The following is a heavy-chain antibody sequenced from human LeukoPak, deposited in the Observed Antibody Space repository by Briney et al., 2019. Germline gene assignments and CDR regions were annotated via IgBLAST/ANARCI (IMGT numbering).Heavy chain of an antibody. CDR1: GGSISTYY. CDR3: ARGGGYASPIGY. V-gene: IGHV4-59*01. Sequence: SETLSLTCILSGGSISTYYWSWIRQPPWNGLEWIGSNYHSGCTNYDPTLKRRVTISVDTSKNQVSLKLSSVTAADTAVYYCARGGGYASPIGYWGQGALVTVSS. D-gene: IGHD5-12*01. J-gene: IGHJ4*02. CDR2: NYHSGCT.